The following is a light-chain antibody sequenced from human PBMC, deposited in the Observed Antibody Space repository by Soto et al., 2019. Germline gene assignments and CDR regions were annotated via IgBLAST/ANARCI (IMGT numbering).Light chain of an antibody. V-gene: IGLV2-8*01. CDR3: CSNAGSHYYV. CDR2: EVI. Sequence: QSALTQPPSASGSPGQSVTISCTGTSSDVGGYNYVSWYQQHPGKAPKPLIYEVIKRPSGVLDRFSGSKSGNTASLTVFGLQADDEAEYYCCSNAGSHYYVFGTGTKVTVL. J-gene: IGLJ1*01. CDR1: SSDVGGYNY.